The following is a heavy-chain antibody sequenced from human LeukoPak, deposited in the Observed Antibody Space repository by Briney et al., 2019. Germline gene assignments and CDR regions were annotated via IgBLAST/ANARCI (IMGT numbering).Heavy chain of an antibody. CDR1: GGSISSSSYY. J-gene: IGHJ4*02. D-gene: IGHD3-22*01. V-gene: IGHV4-39*07. Sequence: SGTLSLTCTVSGGSISSSSYYWGWIRQPPGKGLEWIGSIYYSGSTYYNPSLKSRVTISVDTSKNQFSLKLSSVTAADTAVYYCARAHYYDSSGYFKYWGQGTLVTVSS. CDR3: ARAHYYDSSGYFKY. CDR2: IYYSGST.